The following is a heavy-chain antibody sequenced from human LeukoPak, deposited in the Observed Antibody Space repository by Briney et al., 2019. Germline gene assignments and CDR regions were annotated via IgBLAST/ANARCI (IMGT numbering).Heavy chain of an antibody. Sequence: ASVTVSFTSSVYTFTIYGISWVRQAPGQGLEWMGWISAYNGNTNYAQKLQGRVTMTTDTSTSTAYMELRSLRSDDTAVYYCAIAAAGDHDAFDIWGQGTMVTVSS. CDR2: ISAYNGNT. V-gene: IGHV1-18*01. D-gene: IGHD6-13*01. CDR1: VYTFTIYG. CDR3: AIAAAGDHDAFDI. J-gene: IGHJ3*02.